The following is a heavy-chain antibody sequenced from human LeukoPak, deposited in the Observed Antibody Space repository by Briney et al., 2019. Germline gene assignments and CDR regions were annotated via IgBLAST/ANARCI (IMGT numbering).Heavy chain of an antibody. J-gene: IGHJ4*02. CDR1: GFTFSSYS. CDR2: ISSSSSYI. Sequence: GVSLRLSCSASGFTFSSYSMNWVRPAPGKELEWVSCISSSSSYIYYADSVKGRFTISRDNAKNSLYLQMNSLRAEDTAVYYCAREGDIVVVPAAANAVDYWGQGTLVTVSS. D-gene: IGHD2-2*01. V-gene: IGHV3-21*01. CDR3: AREGDIVVVPAAANAVDY.